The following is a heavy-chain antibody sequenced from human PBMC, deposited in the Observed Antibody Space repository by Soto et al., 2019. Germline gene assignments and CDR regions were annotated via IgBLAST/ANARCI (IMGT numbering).Heavy chain of an antibody. D-gene: IGHD1-1*01. CDR2: IYYSGGT. CDR3: ARRYGYSFDY. V-gene: IGHV4-59*08. CDR1: GGSISSYY. Sequence: PSETLSLICTVSGGSISSYYWSWIRQPPGKGLEWIGYIYYSGGTNYNPSLKSRVTISVDTSKNQFSLKLSSVTAADTAVYYCARRYGYSFDYWGQGTLVTVSS. J-gene: IGHJ4*02.